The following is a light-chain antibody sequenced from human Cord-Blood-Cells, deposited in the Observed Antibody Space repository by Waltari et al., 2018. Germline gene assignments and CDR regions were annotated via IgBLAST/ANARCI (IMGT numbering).Light chain of an antibody. CDR1: QSVLYSSNNKNY. J-gene: IGKJ1*01. CDR2: WAS. CDR3: QQYYSTPWT. V-gene: IGKV4-1*01. Sequence: INCKSSQSVLYSSNNKNYLAWYQQKPGQPPKLLIYWASTRESGVPDRFSGSGSGTDFTLTISSLQAEDVAVYYCQQYYSTPWTFGQGTKVEIK.